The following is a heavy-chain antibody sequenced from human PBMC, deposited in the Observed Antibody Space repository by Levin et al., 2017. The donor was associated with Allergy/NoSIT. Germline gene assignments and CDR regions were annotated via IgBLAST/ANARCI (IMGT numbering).Heavy chain of an antibody. J-gene: IGHJ4*02. V-gene: IGHV2-70*11. D-gene: IGHD6-19*01. CDR3: ARMRSSGWYPDY. CDR2: IDWDDDK. CDR1: GFSLSTSGMC. Sequence: RTSGPTLVKPTQTLTLTCTFSGFSLSTSGMCVSWIRQPPGKALEWLARIDWDDDKNYSTSLKTRLTISKDTSKNQVVLTMTNMDPVDTGTYYCARMRSSGWYPDYWGQGTLVTVSS.